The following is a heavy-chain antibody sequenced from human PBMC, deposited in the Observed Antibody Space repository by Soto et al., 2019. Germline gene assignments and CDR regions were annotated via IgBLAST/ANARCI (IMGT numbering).Heavy chain of an antibody. Sequence: PGGSLRLSCEASGFTFSNCAMSWVRQSPGKGLEWVSGISGTGRSTFYADSVKDRFTISRDNSKNTVYLQMTSLRADDTAVYYCAKGNTSGWYFFDYWGQGTLVTVSS. CDR1: GFTFSNCA. J-gene: IGHJ4*02. CDR2: ISGTGRST. D-gene: IGHD6-19*01. CDR3: AKGNTSGWYFFDY. V-gene: IGHV3-23*01.